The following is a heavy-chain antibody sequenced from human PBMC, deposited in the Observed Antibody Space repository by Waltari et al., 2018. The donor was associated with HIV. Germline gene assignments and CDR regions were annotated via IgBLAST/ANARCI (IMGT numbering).Heavy chain of an antibody. V-gene: IGHV1-18*01. CDR1: GYIFPNYG. CDR3: ARGLGGSYYYGVDV. J-gene: IGHJ6*02. CDR2: ISGYNANT. Sequence: QVHLVQSGDEVKMPGASARVSCNTSGYIFPNYGVRWVRQAPGQGLEWLGWISGYNANTNYAQRLQGRVTLTTDTSTSTAYMELRSLRSDDTAVYYCARGLGGSYYYGVDVWGQGTTVTVS.